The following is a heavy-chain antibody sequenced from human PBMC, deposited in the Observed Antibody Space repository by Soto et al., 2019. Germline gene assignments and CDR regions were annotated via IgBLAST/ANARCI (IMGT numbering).Heavy chain of an antibody. D-gene: IGHD6-6*01. V-gene: IGHV1-69*06. J-gene: IGHJ6*02. Sequence: SVKVSCKASGGTFSSYAISWVRQAPGEGLEWMGGIIPIFGTASYAQKFQGRVTITADKSTSTAYMELSSLRSEDTAVYYCARQEVEYSSSSPYYYYYGMDVWGQGTTVTVSS. CDR2: IIPIFGTA. CDR3: ARQEVEYSSSSPYYYYYGMDV. CDR1: GGTFSSYA.